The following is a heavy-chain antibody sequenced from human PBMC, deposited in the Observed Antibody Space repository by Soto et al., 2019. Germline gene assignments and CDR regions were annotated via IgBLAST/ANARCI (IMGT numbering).Heavy chain of an antibody. Sequence: SETLSLTCTVSGGSISSGDYYWSWIRQPPGKGLEWIGYIYYSGSTYYNPSLKSRVTLSVDTSKNQFSLKLSSVTAADTAVYYCARDAPYYYGSGTEPQLDPWGQGTLVTVSS. CDR2: IYYSGST. CDR3: ARDAPYYYGSGTEPQLDP. V-gene: IGHV4-30-4*01. J-gene: IGHJ5*02. D-gene: IGHD3-10*01. CDR1: GGSISSGDYY.